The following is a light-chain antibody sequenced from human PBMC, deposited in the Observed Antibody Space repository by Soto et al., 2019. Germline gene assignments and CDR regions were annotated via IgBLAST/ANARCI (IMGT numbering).Light chain of an antibody. CDR2: DAS. CDR1: QSIRSW. CDR3: QQYERYSPLT. J-gene: IGKJ5*01. V-gene: IGKV1-5*01. Sequence: DIQMTQSPSTLSASVGDRVTMTCRASQSIRSWLAWYQQKPGKAPKLLIYDASSLESGVPSRFSGRRSGTEFTLTISSLQPDDFGTYYCQQYERYSPLTFGGGTRLEIK.